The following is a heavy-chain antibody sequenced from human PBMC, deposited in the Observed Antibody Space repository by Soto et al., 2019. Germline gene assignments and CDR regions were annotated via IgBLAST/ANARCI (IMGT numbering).Heavy chain of an antibody. Sequence: GGSLRLSCAASGFTFSSYAMSWVRQAPGKGLEWVSSITETSLYIHYAGSVKGRFTISRDNARNSLYLELNSLRAEDTAVYYCAKRDTVTAKYFQHWGQGTLVTVSS. V-gene: IGHV3-21*01. J-gene: IGHJ1*01. CDR1: GFTFSSYA. CDR2: ITETSLYI. D-gene: IGHD4-17*01. CDR3: AKRDTVTAKYFQH.